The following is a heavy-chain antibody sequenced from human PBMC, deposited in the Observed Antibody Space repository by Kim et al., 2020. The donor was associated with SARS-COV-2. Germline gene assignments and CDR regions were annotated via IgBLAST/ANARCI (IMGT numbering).Heavy chain of an antibody. D-gene: IGHD4-17*01. CDR2: ISAYNGNT. CDR3: ARGVASLVRYGDFPDY. CDR1: GYTFTSYG. V-gene: IGHV1-18*04. J-gene: IGHJ4*02. Sequence: ASVKVSCKASGYTFTSYGISWVRQAPGQGLEWMGWISAYNGNTNYAQKLQGRVTMTTDTSTSTAYMELRSLRSDDTAVYYCARGVASLVRYGDFPDYWGQGTLVTVSS.